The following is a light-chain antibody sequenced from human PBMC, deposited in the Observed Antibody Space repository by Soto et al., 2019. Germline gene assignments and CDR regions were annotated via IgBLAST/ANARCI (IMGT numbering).Light chain of an antibody. J-gene: IGKJ1*01. CDR3: QHYYTFPPT. CDR1: QSISVW. V-gene: IGKV1-5*03. Sequence: DIQMNQSPSTLSASVGDRVTITCRASQSISVWLAWYQQKAGKAPNLLIYKASRLESGVPSRFSGSGSETEFTLTISGLQPGDSATYYCQHYYTFPPTFGQGTMVDI. CDR2: KAS.